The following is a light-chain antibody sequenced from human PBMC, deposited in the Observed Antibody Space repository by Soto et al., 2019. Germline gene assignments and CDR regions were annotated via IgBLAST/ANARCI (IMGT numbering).Light chain of an antibody. Sequence: DIQMTQSTYSLSASFGDRFTITCRTSQSIAKFLNWYQQRPGKAPKVLIYGASSLQTGVPSRFSGSGFGTDFTLTIISLQPEDFATYYCQQSYSTPWPFGQGTKVDIK. V-gene: IGKV1-39*01. CDR2: GAS. CDR1: QSIAKF. CDR3: QQSYSTPWP. J-gene: IGKJ1*01.